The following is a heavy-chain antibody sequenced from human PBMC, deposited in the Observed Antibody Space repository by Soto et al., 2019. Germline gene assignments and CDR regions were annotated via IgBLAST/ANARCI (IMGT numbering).Heavy chain of an antibody. J-gene: IGHJ6*02. V-gene: IGHV4-4*07. CDR1: GGSISNYY. CDR3: ARERQVGPYYYYAMDD. CDR2: MYITGSA. Sequence: SETLSLTCTVSGGSISNYYWNWVRQPAGKELDWIGRMYITGSASYNPSLRRRVSMSIDMSRNQFSLMLTSVTAADTALYYCARERQVGPYYYYAMDDWGQGTTVTVSS.